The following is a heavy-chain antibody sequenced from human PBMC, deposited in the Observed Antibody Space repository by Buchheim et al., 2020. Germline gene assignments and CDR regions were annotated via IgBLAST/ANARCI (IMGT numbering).Heavy chain of an antibody. CDR2: ISSSGSTI. V-gene: IGHV3-48*03. CDR1: GFTFSSYE. D-gene: IGHD2-2*01. J-gene: IGHJ6*02. Sequence: EVQLVESGGGLVQPGGSLRLSFAASGFTFSSYEMNWVRQAPGKGLEWVSYISSSGSTIYYADSVKGRFTISRDNAKNQLYLQMNSLRAEDTAVYYCARLSRYCSSTSCFDYYYGMDVWGQGTT. CDR3: ARLSRYCSSTSCFDYYYGMDV.